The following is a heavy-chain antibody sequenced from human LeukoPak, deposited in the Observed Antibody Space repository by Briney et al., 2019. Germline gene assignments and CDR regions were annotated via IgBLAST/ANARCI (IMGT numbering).Heavy chain of an antibody. CDR2: ISQDGSVT. J-gene: IGHJ3*02. V-gene: IGHV3-74*01. Sequence: PGGSLRLSCAASGFTLRRNWMDWVRQVPGKGGVCVSRISQDGSVTNSADSVQGRFTISRDDAKNTLYLQMNSLRAEDTAVYYCARALTDARNGLDIWGQGTMVTVSS. CDR3: ARALTDARNGLDI. CDR1: GFTLRRNW. D-gene: IGHD3-9*01.